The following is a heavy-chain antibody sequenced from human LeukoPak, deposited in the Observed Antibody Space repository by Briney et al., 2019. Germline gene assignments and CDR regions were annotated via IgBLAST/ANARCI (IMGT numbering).Heavy chain of an antibody. V-gene: IGHV3-15*01. CDR2: IKSKTDGGTT. CDR3: TTSYYYDSSGYSDYMDV. J-gene: IGHJ6*03. CDR1: GFTFSNAW. D-gene: IGHD3-22*01. Sequence: PGGSLRLSCAASGFTFSNAWMSWVRQAPGKGLEWVGRIKSKTDGGTTDYAAPVKGRFTISRHDSKNTLYLQMNSLKTEDTAVYYCTTSYYYDSSGYSDYMDVWGKGTTVTVSS.